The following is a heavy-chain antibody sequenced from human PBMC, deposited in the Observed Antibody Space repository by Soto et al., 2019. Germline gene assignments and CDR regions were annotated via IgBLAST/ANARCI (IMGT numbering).Heavy chain of an antibody. CDR2: IIPIFGTA. Sequence: QVQLVQSGAEVKKPGSSVKVSCKASGGTFSSYAISWVRQAPGQGLEWMGGIIPIFGTANYAQKFQGRVTITADESTSTAYMELSSLRSEDTAVYYCARSQDFCSGSQDYYYYGMDVWGQGTTVTVSS. CDR1: GGTFSSYA. D-gene: IGHD3-3*01. CDR3: ARSQDFCSGSQDYYYYGMDV. V-gene: IGHV1-69*01. J-gene: IGHJ6*02.